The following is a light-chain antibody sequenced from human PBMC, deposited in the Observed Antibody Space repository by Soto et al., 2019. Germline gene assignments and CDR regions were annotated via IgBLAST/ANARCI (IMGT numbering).Light chain of an antibody. Sequence: EIVMTQSPATPSVSPGERATLSCSASQSVGSNLVWYQQTPGQAPSTLIYGASRRETGIPALFSGSGAGTEFTLTISSLKYEDFAVAYCQQSNNSPRTFGQGTKVDIK. CDR1: QSVGSN. J-gene: IGKJ1*01. V-gene: IGKV3-15*01. CDR3: QQSNNSPRT. CDR2: GAS.